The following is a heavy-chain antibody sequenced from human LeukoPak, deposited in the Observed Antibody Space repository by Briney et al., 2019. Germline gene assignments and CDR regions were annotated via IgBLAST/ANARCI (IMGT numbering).Heavy chain of an antibody. V-gene: IGHV1-8*01. Sequence: ASVKVSCKASGYTFTSNDINWVRQATGQGLEWVGWMNPNSGKTGSAQKFQGRVTMTRNISISAAYMELSSLRPEDTAVYYCARGVRIAAAGRRGGDYYYYMDVWAKGLRSPSP. CDR3: ARGVRIAAAGRRGGDYYYYMDV. CDR2: MNPNSGKT. J-gene: IGHJ6*03. D-gene: IGHD6-13*01. CDR1: GYTFTSND.